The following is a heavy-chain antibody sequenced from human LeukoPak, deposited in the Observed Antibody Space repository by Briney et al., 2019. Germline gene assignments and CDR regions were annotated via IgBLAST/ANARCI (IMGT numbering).Heavy chain of an antibody. CDR2: INHSGTT. V-gene: IGHV4-34*01. CDR3: ARRCSSTSCYAGSFDY. CDR1: GFTFSDYW. D-gene: IGHD2-2*01. Sequence: GSLRLSCVASGFTFSDYWMSWVRQPPGKGLEWIGEINHSGTTKYNPSLKSRVTISVDTSKNQFSLKVTSVTAADTAVYYCARRCSSTSCYAGSFDYWGQGTLVTVSS. J-gene: IGHJ4*02.